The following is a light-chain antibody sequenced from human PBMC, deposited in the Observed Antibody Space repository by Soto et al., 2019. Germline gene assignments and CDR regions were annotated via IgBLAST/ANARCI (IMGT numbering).Light chain of an antibody. CDR3: TSHASTSTLVV. J-gene: IGLJ2*01. CDR1: SSDIGGYNY. Sequence: QSALTQPASVSGSPGQSITISCTGTSSDIGGYNYVSWYQQHPDKAPKLIIYEVSNRPSGVSDRFSASKSGNTASLTISGLQAEDEADYYCTSHASTSTLVVFGGGTQLT. CDR2: EVS. V-gene: IGLV2-14*01.